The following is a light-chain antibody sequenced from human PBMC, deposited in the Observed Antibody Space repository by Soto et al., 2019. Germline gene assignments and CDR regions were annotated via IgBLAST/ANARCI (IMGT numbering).Light chain of an antibody. CDR3: SSYAGSNNWV. V-gene: IGLV2-8*01. CDR2: DVN. J-gene: IGLJ3*02. CDR1: STDVGNYNY. Sequence: QSALTQPPSESGSPGQSLAISCTGTSTDVGNYNYVSWYQQHPGKAPKLMISDVNRRPSGVPDRFSGSKSGNTASLTVSGLQAEDEADYYCSSYAGSNNWVFGGGTKVTVL.